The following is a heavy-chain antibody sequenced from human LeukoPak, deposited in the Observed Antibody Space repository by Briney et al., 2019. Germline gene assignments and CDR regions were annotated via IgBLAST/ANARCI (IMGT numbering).Heavy chain of an antibody. D-gene: IGHD2-15*01. J-gene: IGHJ5*02. V-gene: IGHV3-23*01. Sequence: GGSLRLSCAASGFTFNSYAMSWVRQAPGKGLEWVSGISGSGGSTYHADSVKGRFTISRDNSKNTLYLQMNSLRAEDTAVYYCAKSVVVVAASAGDWFDPWGQGTLVIVSS. CDR1: GFTFNSYA. CDR3: AKSVVVVAASAGDWFDP. CDR2: ISGSGGST.